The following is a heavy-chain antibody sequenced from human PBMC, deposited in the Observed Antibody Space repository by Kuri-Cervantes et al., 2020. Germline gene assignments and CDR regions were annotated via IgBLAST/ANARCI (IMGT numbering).Heavy chain of an antibody. D-gene: IGHD5-18*01. CDR3: ARRTAMVNGFDY. J-gene: IGHJ4*02. CDR2: INSDGSST. Sequence: GESLKISCAASEFTFSSYWMHWVRQAPGKGLVWVSRINSDGSSTSYADSVKGRFTISRDNAKNTLYLQMNSLRAEDTAVYYCARRTAMVNGFDYWGQGTLVTVSS. CDR1: EFTFSSYW. V-gene: IGHV3-74*01.